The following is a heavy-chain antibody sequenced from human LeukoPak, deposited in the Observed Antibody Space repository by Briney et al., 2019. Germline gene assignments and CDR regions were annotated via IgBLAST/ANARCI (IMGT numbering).Heavy chain of an antibody. CDR3: AKTYVSDFWSGLGI. CDR1: GFTFSSYA. Sequence: GGSLRLSCAASGFTFSSYAMSWVRQAPGKGLEWVSIMSGSGGSSYYADSVKGRFTISRDNSKNTLHLQMNSLRAEDTAVYYCAKTYVSDFWSGLGIWGQGTMVTVSS. CDR2: MSGSGGSS. D-gene: IGHD3-3*01. J-gene: IGHJ3*02. V-gene: IGHV3-23*01.